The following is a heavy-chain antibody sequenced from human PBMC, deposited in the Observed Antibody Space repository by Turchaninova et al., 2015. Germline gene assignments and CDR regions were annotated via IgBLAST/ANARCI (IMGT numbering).Heavy chain of an antibody. Sequence: EVQLVQSGGGLVQPGGSLRLSCAASGLTFSSYEMNWVCQAPGKGLEWISYVSGGGRHVYYADPVKGRFTTSRDNAQNSLFLQMNSLRVEDTAVYYCARVGEGNQIVDYWGQGTPVTVSS. J-gene: IGHJ4*02. CDR2: VSGGGRHV. CDR1: GLTFSSYE. D-gene: IGHD2/OR15-2a*01. CDR3: ARVGEGNQIVDY. V-gene: IGHV3-48*03.